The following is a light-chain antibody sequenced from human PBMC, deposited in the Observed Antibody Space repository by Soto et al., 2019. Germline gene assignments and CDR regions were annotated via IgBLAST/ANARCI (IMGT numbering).Light chain of an antibody. CDR2: DAS. CDR3: QQYNSLSCT. Sequence: QYLSNLSSSLCDRAAIACRASQSLNTWLAWYQQKPGKAPKVLIYDASSLQSGVPSRFSGSGSGTEFTLTISSLQPEDFATYYCQQYNSLSCTFGPGTKVDIK. J-gene: IGKJ1*01. CDR1: QSLNTW. V-gene: IGKV1-5*01.